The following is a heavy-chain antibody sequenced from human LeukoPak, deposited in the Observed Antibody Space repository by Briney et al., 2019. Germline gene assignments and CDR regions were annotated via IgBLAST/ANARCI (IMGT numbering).Heavy chain of an antibody. CDR3: ASSHHYYDSSGYQVDY. D-gene: IGHD3-22*01. CDR1: GGSISSSSYY. J-gene: IGHJ4*02. V-gene: IGHV4-39*07. Sequence: KPSETLSLTCTVSGGSISSSSYYWGWIRQPPGKGLEWIGSIYYSGSTYYNPSLKSRVTISVDTSKNQFSLKLSSVTAADTAVYYCASSHHYYDSSGYQVDYWGQGTLVTVSS. CDR2: IYYSGST.